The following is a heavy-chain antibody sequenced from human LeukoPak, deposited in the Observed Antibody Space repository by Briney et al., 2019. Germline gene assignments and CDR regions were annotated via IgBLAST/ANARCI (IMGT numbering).Heavy chain of an antibody. Sequence: SVKVSCKASGFTFTSSAMQWVRRARGQRLEWIGWIVVGSGNTNYAQKFQERVTITRDMSTSTAYMELSSLRSEDTAVYYCAADPKGFDAFDIWGQGTMVTVSS. CDR3: AADPKGFDAFDI. J-gene: IGHJ3*02. V-gene: IGHV1-58*02. CDR1: GFTFTSSA. CDR2: IVVGSGNT.